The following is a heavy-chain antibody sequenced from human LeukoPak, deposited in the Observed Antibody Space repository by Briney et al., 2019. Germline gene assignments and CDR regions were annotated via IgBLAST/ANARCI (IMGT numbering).Heavy chain of an antibody. J-gene: IGHJ4*02. D-gene: IGHD5-12*01. CDR2: ISWNSNSI. CDR3: AKEGGYDLYSYEFDY. Sequence: ALRLSCAASGFTFDDYAMHWVRQAPGKGLEWVSGISWNSNSIGYADSVKGRFTISRDNAKNSLYLQMNSLRAEDTALYYCAKEGGYDLYSYEFDYWGQGTLVTVSS. V-gene: IGHV3-9*01. CDR1: GFTFDDYA.